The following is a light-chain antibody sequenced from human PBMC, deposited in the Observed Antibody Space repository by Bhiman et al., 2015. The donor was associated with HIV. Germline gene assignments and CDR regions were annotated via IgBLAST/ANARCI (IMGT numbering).Light chain of an antibody. V-gene: IGLV2-14*01. CDR2: DVS. Sequence: QSALTQPASVSGSPGQSITISCTGTSSDVGDYNYVSWYQQHPGKAPKVMIYDVSKRPSGVSNRFSGSKSANTASLTISGLQAEDEADYYCSSYASSSTLVFGGGTQPDRP. CDR3: SSYASSSTLV. CDR1: SSDVGDYNY. J-gene: IGLJ2*01.